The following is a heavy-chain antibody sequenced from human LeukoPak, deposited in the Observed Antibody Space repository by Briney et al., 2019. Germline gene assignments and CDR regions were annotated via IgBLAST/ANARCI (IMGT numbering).Heavy chain of an antibody. V-gene: IGHV4-59*01. D-gene: IGHD3-9*01. CDR2: IYYSGST. Sequence: SETLSLTCTVSGGSISSYYWSWIRQPPGKGLEWIGYIYYSGSTNYNPSLKSRVTISVDTSKNQFSLKPSSVTAADTAVYYCARGSILTGLYYYYYMDVWGKGTTVSISS. CDR1: GGSISSYY. CDR3: ARGSILTGLYYYYYMDV. J-gene: IGHJ6*03.